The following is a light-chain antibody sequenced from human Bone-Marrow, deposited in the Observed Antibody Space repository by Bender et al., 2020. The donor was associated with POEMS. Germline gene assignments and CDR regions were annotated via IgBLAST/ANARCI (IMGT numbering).Light chain of an antibody. CDR1: SSDVGSYNL. Sequence: QSALTQPASVSGSPEQSITISCTGTSSDVGSYNLVSWYQQHPGKAPKLMIYAVTKRPSGVSNRFSGSKSGNTASLTISGLQAEDEADYYCCSYAGGNGYVFGTGTKVTVL. J-gene: IGLJ1*01. CDR2: AVT. CDR3: CSYAGGNGYV. V-gene: IGLV2-23*02.